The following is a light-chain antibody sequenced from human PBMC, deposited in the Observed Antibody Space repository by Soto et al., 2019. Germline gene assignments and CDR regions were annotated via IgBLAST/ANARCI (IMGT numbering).Light chain of an antibody. V-gene: IGKV3-15*01. CDR1: QSVSSN. CDR3: QQFNDWPRT. Sequence: EILLTHSPLTVSLSQGQAASLSCTPSQSVSSNYLAWYQQKPGQAPRLLIYDASTRATGIPARFSGSGSGTEFTLTITSLQSEDFAVYYCQQFNDWPRTFGQGTKVDIK. J-gene: IGKJ1*01. CDR2: DAS.